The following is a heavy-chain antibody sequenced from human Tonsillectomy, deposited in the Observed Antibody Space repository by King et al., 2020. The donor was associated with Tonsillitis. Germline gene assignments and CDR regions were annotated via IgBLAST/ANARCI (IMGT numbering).Heavy chain of an antibody. CDR3: TPDVYYDSDGYYWDY. CDR1: GFTFSNAW. D-gene: IGHD3-22*01. Sequence: VQLVESGGDLVKPGGSLRLSCAASGFTFSNAWMSWVRQAPGKGLEWGGRNKSKSDGGTTNYAAPVKGRFTISRDDSENTLYLQIDSLKIEDTAVYYCTPDVYYDSDGYYWDYWGPGNLVTVST. J-gene: IGHJ4*02. V-gene: IGHV3-15*01. CDR2: NKSKSDGGTT.